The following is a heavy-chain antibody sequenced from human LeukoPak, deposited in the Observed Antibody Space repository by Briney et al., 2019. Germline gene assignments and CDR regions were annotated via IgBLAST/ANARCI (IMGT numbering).Heavy chain of an antibody. V-gene: IGHV4-34*01. J-gene: IGHJ4*02. CDR1: GGSFSGYY. D-gene: IGHD3-22*01. Sequence: SETLSLTCAVYGGSFSGYYWSWIRQPPGKGLERIWEINHSGSTNYNPSLKSRVTISVDTSKNQFSLKLSSVTAADTAVYYCARGGPRYYDSSGYSLWGQGTLVTVSS. CDR2: INHSGST. CDR3: ARGGPRYYDSSGYSL.